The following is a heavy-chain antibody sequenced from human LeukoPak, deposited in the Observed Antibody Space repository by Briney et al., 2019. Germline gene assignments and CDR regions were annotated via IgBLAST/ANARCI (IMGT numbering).Heavy chain of an antibody. CDR3: ARESFFSSSRAFDI. D-gene: IGHD6-6*01. J-gene: IGHJ3*02. CDR1: GYSISSGYY. V-gene: IGHV4-38-2*02. Sequence: SETLSLTCTVSGYSISSGYYWGWIRQPPGKGLEWIGSIYHSGSTYYNPSLKSRVTISVDTSKNQFSLKLSSVTAADTAVYYCARESFFSSSRAFDIWGQGTMVTVSS. CDR2: IYHSGST.